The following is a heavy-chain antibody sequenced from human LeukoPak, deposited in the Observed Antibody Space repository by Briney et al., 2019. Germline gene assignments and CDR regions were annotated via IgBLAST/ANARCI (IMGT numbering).Heavy chain of an antibody. Sequence: GGSLRLSCAASGFTFSSYAMSWVRQAPGKGLEWVSAISGSGGSTYYADSVKGRFTISRDNSKNTLYLQMNSLRAEDTAVYYCAKGMYYYGSGSYSDYWGQGTLVTVSS. J-gene: IGHJ4*02. D-gene: IGHD3-10*01. CDR1: GFTFSSYA. CDR2: ISGSGGST. CDR3: AKGMYYYGSGSYSDY. V-gene: IGHV3-23*01.